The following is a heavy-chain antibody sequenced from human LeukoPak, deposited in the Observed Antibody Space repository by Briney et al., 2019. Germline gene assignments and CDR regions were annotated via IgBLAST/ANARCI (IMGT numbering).Heavy chain of an antibody. J-gene: IGHJ4*02. Sequence: KFQGRVTITRDTSASTAYMELSSLRSEDTAVYYCAREGNYYDSSGYYYWGQGTPVTVSS. V-gene: IGHV1-3*01. CDR3: AREGNYYDSSGYYY. D-gene: IGHD3-22*01.